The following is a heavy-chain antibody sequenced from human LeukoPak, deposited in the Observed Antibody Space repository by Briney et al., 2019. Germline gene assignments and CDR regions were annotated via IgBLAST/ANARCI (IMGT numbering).Heavy chain of an antibody. J-gene: IGHJ5*02. D-gene: IGHD6-6*01. Sequence: PGGSLRLSCAASGFTFSSYTMHWVRQAPGKGLEWVAVISYDGSNKYYADSVKGRFTISRDNSKNTLYLQMNSLRAEDTAVYYCARASTPSSIAARRDWFDPWGQGTLVTVSS. CDR2: ISYDGSNK. CDR3: ARASTPSSIAARRDWFDP. CDR1: GFTFSSYT. V-gene: IGHV3-30-3*01.